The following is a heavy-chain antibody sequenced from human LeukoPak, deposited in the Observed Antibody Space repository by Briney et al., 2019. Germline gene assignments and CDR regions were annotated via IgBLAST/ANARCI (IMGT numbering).Heavy chain of an antibody. CDR2: IYYSGST. D-gene: IGHD3-10*01. Sequence: SETLSLTCTVSGGSISSGGYYWSWIRQHPGKGLEWIGYIYYSGSTYYNPSLKSRVTISVDTSKNQFSLKLSSVTAADTAVYYGARSSQYYSFDIWAKGQWSPSLQ. CDR3: ARSSQYYSFDI. J-gene: IGHJ3*02. CDR1: GGSISSGGYY. V-gene: IGHV4-31*03.